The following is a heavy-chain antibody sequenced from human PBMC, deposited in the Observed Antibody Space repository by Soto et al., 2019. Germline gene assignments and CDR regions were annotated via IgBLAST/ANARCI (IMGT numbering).Heavy chain of an antibody. CDR3: ATTPGIAVAGTEY. V-gene: IGHV4-30-4*01. J-gene: IGHJ4*02. D-gene: IGHD6-19*01. Sequence: SETLSLTCTVSGGSISSGDYYWSWIRQPPGKGLEWIGYIYYSGSTYYNPSLKSRVTISVDTSKNQFFLKLSSVTAEDTAVYYCATTPGIAVAGTEYWGQGTLVTVSS. CDR2: IYYSGST. CDR1: GGSISSGDYY.